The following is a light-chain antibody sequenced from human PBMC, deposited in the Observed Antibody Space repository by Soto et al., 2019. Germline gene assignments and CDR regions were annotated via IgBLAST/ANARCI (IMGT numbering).Light chain of an antibody. Sequence: EIVMTQSPATLSVSPGERATLSCRASQSVSSNLAWYQQKPGQAPRLLIYGASSRATGIPVRFSGSGFGTDFTLTISSLQPEDVATYYCQHLNGRFTFGPGTKVDIK. CDR3: QHLNGRFT. V-gene: IGKV3-15*01. CDR1: QSVSSN. CDR2: GAS. J-gene: IGKJ3*01.